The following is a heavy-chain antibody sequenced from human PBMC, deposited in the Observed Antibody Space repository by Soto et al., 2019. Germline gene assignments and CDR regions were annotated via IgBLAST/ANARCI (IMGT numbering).Heavy chain of an antibody. Sequence: QLQLQESGPGLVKPSETLSLTCTVSGGSISSSSYYWGWIRQPPGKGLEWIGSIYYSGSTYYNPSLKSRVTISVDTSKNQFSLKLSSVTAADTAVYYCGRQGHGSGYSTIYYYYYGMDVWGQGTTVTVSS. D-gene: IGHD3-22*01. V-gene: IGHV4-39*01. CDR3: GRQGHGSGYSTIYYYYYGMDV. CDR2: IYYSGST. J-gene: IGHJ6*02. CDR1: GGSISSSSYY.